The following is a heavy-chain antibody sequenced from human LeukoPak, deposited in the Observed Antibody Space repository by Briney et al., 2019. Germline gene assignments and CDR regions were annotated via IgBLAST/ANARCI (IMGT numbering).Heavy chain of an antibody. CDR1: GGSISSSSYY. CDR2: IYYSEST. J-gene: IGHJ4*02. CDR3: ARHASNYYDSSGYDY. V-gene: IGHV4-39*01. Sequence: SETLSLTCTVSGGSISSSSYYWGWIRQPPGKGLEWIGSIYYSESTYYNPSLKSRVTISVDTSKNQFSLKLSSVTAADTAVYYCARHASNYYDSSGYDYWGQGTLVTVSS. D-gene: IGHD3-22*01.